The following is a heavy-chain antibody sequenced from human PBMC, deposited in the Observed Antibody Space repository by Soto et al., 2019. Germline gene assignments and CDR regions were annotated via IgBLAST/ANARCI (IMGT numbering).Heavy chain of an antibody. CDR1: GYTFTSYG. V-gene: IGHV1-18*01. CDR3: ARETGSSGYYPRYYYYGMDV. D-gene: IGHD3-22*01. Sequence: ASVKVSCKASGYTFTSYGISWVRQAPGQGLEWMGWISAYNGNTNYAQKLQGRVTMTTDTSTSTAYMELRSLRSDDTAVYYCARETGSSGYYPRYYYYGMDVWGQGTTVTVS. J-gene: IGHJ6*02. CDR2: ISAYNGNT.